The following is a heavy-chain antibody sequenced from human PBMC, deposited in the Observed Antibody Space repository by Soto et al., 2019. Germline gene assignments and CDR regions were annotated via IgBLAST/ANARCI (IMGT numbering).Heavy chain of an antibody. J-gene: IGHJ6*02. CDR1: GGSISSDGNY. Sequence: QVQLQESGPGLVKSSQTLSLTCTVSGGSISSDGNYWSWIRQHPGKGLEWIGYIYYSGSTYYNPSLKSRVTTSVDTSKNQFSLKLNSVTAADTAVYYCARARMVRGIIYYYGMDVWGQGTTVTVSS. V-gene: IGHV4-31*03. D-gene: IGHD3-10*01. CDR3: ARARMVRGIIYYYGMDV. CDR2: IYYSGST.